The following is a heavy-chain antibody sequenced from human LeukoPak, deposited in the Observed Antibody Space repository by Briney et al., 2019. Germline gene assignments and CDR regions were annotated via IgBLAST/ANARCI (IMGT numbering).Heavy chain of an antibody. CDR2: ISGSGGST. J-gene: IGHJ4*02. CDR1: GFTFSSYA. V-gene: IGHV3-23*01. Sequence: GGSLRLSCAASGFTFSSYAMSWVRQAPGKGLEWVPSISGSGGSTYYADSVKGRFTISRDNSKNTLYLQMNSLRAEDTAVYYCAKDLAPSTLSGLFDYWGQGTLVTVSS. D-gene: IGHD2-15*01. CDR3: AKDLAPSTLSGLFDY.